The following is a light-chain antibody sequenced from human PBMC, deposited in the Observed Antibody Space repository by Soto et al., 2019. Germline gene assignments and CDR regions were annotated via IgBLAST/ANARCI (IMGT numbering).Light chain of an antibody. V-gene: IGKV3-20*01. CDR2: GAS. Sequence: EILLTQSPGTLSLSPGESGTLSCRAGQALSSSSLAWYQQKPGQAPRLLIYGASTRASGIPDRFSGGGSGTDFTLTISRLEPEDFAVYYCHRYGSSPLTFGGGTKVEI. CDR1: QALSSSS. CDR3: HRYGSSPLT. J-gene: IGKJ4*01.